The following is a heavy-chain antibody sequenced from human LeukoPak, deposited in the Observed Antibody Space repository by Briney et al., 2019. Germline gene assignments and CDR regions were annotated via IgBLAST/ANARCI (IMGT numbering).Heavy chain of an antibody. CDR3: AKADSSSWYHRLLDY. J-gene: IGHJ4*02. CDR2: IIPILGIA. V-gene: IGHV1-69*04. CDR1: GGTFSSYA. D-gene: IGHD6-13*01. Sequence: ASVKVSCKASGGTFSSYAISWVRQAPGQGLEWMGRIIPILGIANYAQKFQGRVTITADKSTSTAYMELSSLRSEDTAVYYCAKADSSSWYHRLLDYWGQGTLVTVSS.